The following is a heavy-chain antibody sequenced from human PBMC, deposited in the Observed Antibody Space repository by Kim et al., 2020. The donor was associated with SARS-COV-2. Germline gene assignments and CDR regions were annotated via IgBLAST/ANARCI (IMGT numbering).Heavy chain of an antibody. D-gene: IGHD3-10*01. CDR1: GFTFSNYW. CDR3: ARDGRDSGSYPYFDY. Sequence: GGSLRLSCAASGFTFSNYWMHWVRQAPGKGLVWVSHINSDESSTSYADSVKGRFTISRDNAKNTLYLQMNSLRAEDTAVYYCARDGRDSGSYPYFDYWGQGILVTVSS. J-gene: IGHJ4*02. CDR2: INSDESST. V-gene: IGHV3-74*01.